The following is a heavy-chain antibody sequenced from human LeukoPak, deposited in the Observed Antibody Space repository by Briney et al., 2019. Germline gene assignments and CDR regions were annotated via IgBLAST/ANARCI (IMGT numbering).Heavy chain of an antibody. CDR2: VYSSGTT. V-gene: IGHV4-4*07. Sequence: SETLSLTCVVSGGSISSYYWNWIRQPAGKGLEWIGRVYSSGTTDYNPSLKSRVTISLDKSKNHFSLKLTSVTAADTAVYFCARGTPMVRGAALFFDYWGQGILVTVSS. CDR1: GGSISSYY. D-gene: IGHD3-10*01. CDR3: ARGTPMVRGAALFFDY. J-gene: IGHJ4*02.